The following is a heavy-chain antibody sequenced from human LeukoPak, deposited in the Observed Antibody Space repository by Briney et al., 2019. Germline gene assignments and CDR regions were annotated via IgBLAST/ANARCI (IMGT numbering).Heavy chain of an antibody. CDR3: AKPVAVAAVFDF. J-gene: IGHJ4*02. Sequence: PGGSLRLSCAASGFTFSIYGMSWVRQAPGKGPEWVSTISDSGGSTYYADSVKGRFTISRDNSKNTLYLQMNSLRAEDTAVYYCAKPVAVAAVFDFWGQGTLVTVSS. CDR2: ISDSGGST. CDR1: GFTFSIYG. D-gene: IGHD6-19*01. V-gene: IGHV3-23*01.